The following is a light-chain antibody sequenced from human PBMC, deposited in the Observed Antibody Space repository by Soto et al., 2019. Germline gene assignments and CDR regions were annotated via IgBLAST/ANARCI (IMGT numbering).Light chain of an antibody. Sequence: QSALTQPASVSGSPGQSITISCTAASRDVGAYYYVSWYQHYPGKAPKLMIYEVTNRPSGVSNRFSGSKSGNTASLTISGLQAKDEADYYCSSYTTSSTLWVFGTGTKVTVL. CDR3: SSYTTSSTLWV. CDR2: EVT. V-gene: IGLV2-14*01. CDR1: SRDVGAYYY. J-gene: IGLJ1*01.